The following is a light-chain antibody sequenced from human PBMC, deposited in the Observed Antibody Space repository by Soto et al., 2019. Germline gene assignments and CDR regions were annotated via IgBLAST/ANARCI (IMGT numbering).Light chain of an antibody. CDR1: QSVKNEY. Sequence: ETVLTQFPATLSLSPRERITLYCRTGQSVKNEYLAWYQQKPGQAPRLLVYGICNRATGVPARFSCSGSGTDFTLTIRVLEPEDSAVYYCQHYDGSPRTFGQGTKVDIK. CDR3: QHYDGSPRT. CDR2: GIC. V-gene: IGKV3-20*01. J-gene: IGKJ2*01.